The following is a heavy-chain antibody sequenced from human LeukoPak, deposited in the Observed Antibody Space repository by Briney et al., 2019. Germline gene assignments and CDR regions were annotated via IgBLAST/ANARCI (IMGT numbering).Heavy chain of an antibody. V-gene: IGHV4-59*11. J-gene: IGHJ2*01. Sequence: SETLSLTCTVSGGSISSHYWSWIRQPPGKGLEWIAYIFYSGSTNYNPSLRNRVTISVDTSKNQFSLKLSSVTAADTAVYYCARVGYSSGWSHFDFWGRGTLVTVSS. CDR2: IFYSGST. D-gene: IGHD6-19*01. CDR3: ARVGYSSGWSHFDF. CDR1: GGSISSHY.